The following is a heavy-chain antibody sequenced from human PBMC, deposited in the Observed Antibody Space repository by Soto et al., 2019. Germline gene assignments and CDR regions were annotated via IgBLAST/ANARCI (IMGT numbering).Heavy chain of an antibody. CDR3: AXXXDFWXGHYNFDY. D-gene: IGHD3-3*01. J-gene: IGHJ4*02. CDR1: GFTFSSTA. V-gene: IGHV1-58*02. CDR2: IVVGSGNT. Sequence: XVSCKTSGFTFSSTAMQWVRQARGQRLEWIGWIVVGSGNTNYAQKFQERVTIARDMSTSTVYMELSSLRSEDTAVYYCAXXXDFWXGHYNFDYWGQGTLVTVSS.